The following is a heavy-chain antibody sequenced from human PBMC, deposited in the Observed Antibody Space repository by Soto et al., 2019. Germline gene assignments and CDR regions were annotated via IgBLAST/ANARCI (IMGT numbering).Heavy chain of an antibody. D-gene: IGHD6-19*01. J-gene: IGHJ5*02. CDR1: GFSLSTSGMR. CDR2: IDWDDDK. V-gene: IGHV2-70*04. CDR3: ARTGYSSGWYWFDP. Sequence: SGPTLVNPTQTLTLTCTFSGFSLSTSGMRVSWIRQPPGKALEWLARIDWDDDKFYSTPLKTRLTISKDTSKNQVVLTMTNMDPVDTATYYCARTGYSSGWYWFDPWGQGTLVTVSS.